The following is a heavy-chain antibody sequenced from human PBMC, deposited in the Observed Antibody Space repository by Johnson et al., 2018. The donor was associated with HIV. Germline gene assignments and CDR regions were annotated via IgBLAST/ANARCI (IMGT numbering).Heavy chain of an antibody. CDR1: GFTFSSYD. D-gene: IGHD4-11*01. V-gene: IGHV3-13*01. J-gene: IGHJ3*02. CDR3: SRRSIRSDGFDI. Sequence: VQLVESGGGLVQPGGSLRLSCAASGFTFSSYDMHWVRQAPGKGLEWVSAIGTAGDTYYPGSVKGRFTISRENAKNSLYLQMNSLRAGDPAVYYCSRRSIRSDGFDIWGQGTMVTVSS. CDR2: IGTAGDT.